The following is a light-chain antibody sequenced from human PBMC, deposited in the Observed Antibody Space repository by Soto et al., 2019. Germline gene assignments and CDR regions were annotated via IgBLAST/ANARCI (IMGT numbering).Light chain of an antibody. CDR3: QSYDRSLSGTTV. CDR2: GNS. J-gene: IGLJ2*01. Sequence: QSVLTQPPSVSGAPGQRVTISCTGSSSNIGAGYDVHWYQQLPGTAPKLLIYGNSNRPSGVPDRFSGSKSGTSASLAITGLQAEDEADYYCQSYDRSLSGTTVFGGGTKVTVL. V-gene: IGLV1-40*01. CDR1: SSNIGAGYD.